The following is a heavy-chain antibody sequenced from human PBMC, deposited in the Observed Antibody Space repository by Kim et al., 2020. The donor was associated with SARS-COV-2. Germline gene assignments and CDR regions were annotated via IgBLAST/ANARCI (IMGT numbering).Heavy chain of an antibody. CDR3: ARVPYYGSGNPL. D-gene: IGHD3-10*01. J-gene: IGHJ4*02. V-gene: IGHV4-61*01. CDR2: IYYSGST. CDR1: GGSVSSGSYY. Sequence: SETLSLTCTVSGGSVSSGSYYWSWIRQPPGKGLEWIGYIYYSGSTNYNPSLKSRVTISVDTSKNQFSLKLSSVTAADTAVYYCARVPYYGSGNPLWGQGTLVTVSS.